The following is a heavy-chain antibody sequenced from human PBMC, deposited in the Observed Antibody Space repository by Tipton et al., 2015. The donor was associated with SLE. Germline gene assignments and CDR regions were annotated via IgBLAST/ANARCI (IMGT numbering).Heavy chain of an antibody. J-gene: IGHJ4*02. CDR1: GGSISSFY. V-gene: IGHV4-59*01. CDR2: ISYSGTT. Sequence: TLSLTCTVSGGSISSFYWSWIRQPPGKGLEWIGYISYSGTTTYNPSLKSRVTMSLDTAKNQFSLRLSSVAAADTAVYYCASGGYCTGGTCFLFDDWGQGTLVSVSS. CDR3: ASGGYCTGGTCFLFDD. D-gene: IGHD2-8*02.